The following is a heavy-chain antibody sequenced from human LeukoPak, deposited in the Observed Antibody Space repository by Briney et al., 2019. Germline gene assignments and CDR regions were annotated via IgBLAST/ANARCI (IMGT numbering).Heavy chain of an antibody. CDR3: PRGEILAGYYMDL. Sequence: PSETLSLTCTVSDDSISSNDHYWGWIRQPPGKGLEGIGYMYYSGRTFFNSSLKSRLTISGKTSKNKFCLQLSSVTAADTPVYYCPRGEILAGYYMDLWGKGPSVPVSS. CDR2: MYYSGRT. J-gene: IGHJ6*03. D-gene: IGHD3-9*01. CDR1: DDSISSNDHY. V-gene: IGHV4-30-4*08.